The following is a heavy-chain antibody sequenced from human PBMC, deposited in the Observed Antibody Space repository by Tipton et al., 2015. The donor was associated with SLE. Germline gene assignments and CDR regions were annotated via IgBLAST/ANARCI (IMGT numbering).Heavy chain of an antibody. D-gene: IGHD2/OR15-2a*01. Sequence: TLSLTCTVSGYSISEGYYWGWIRQPPGKGLEWIANIYNSGNTYYNPSLKSRFTIALDTSRNHFSLKVTSVTAADTAVYYCARVWLNNAFDIWGQGTRVTVSS. CDR3: ARVWLNNAFDI. J-gene: IGHJ3*02. CDR1: GYSISEGYY. V-gene: IGHV4-38-2*02. CDR2: IYNSGNT.